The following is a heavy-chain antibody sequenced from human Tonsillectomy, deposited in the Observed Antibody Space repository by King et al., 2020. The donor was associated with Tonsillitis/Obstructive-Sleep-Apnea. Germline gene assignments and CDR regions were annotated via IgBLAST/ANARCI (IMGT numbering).Heavy chain of an antibody. D-gene: IGHD5-24*01. CDR2: IYPGDPVT. Sequence: QLVQSGAEVKKPGESLKISCKGSGYSFSSSWTGWVRQMPGKGLEWMGIIYPGDPVTRYSPSFQGQVTISADKSIPTAYLQWSSLKDSDTAMYYCARHRDGYNLDYWGQGTLVTVSS. CDR3: ARHRDGYNLDY. V-gene: IGHV5-51*02. CDR1: GYSFSSSW. J-gene: IGHJ4*02.